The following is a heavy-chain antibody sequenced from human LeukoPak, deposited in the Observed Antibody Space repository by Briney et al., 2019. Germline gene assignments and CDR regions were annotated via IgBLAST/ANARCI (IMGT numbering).Heavy chain of an antibody. V-gene: IGHV1-18*01. CDR3: EGGWGSYSISYNWFDP. CDR1: GGTFSSYA. D-gene: IGHD3-10*01. CDR2: ICAYNGNT. Sequence: ASVKVSCKASGGTFSSYAISWVRQAPGQGLEWMGWICAYNGNTNYAQKLQGRVTMTTDTSTSTAYMELRSLRSDDTAVYYCEGGWGSYSISYNWFDPWGQGTLVTVSS. J-gene: IGHJ5*02.